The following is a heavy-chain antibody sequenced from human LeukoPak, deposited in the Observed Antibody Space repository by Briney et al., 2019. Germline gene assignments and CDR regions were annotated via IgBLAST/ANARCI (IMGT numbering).Heavy chain of an antibody. CDR1: GFAFSSYS. V-gene: IGHV3-21*01. D-gene: IGHD6-13*01. Sequence: GGSLRLSCAASGFAFSSYSMNWVRQAPGKGLEWVSSISSSSSYIYYADSVKGRFTISRDNAKNSLYLQMNSLRAEDTAVYYCARAVGIAAAGLLEIDYWGQGTLVTVSS. CDR2: ISSSSSYI. CDR3: ARAVGIAAAGLLEIDY. J-gene: IGHJ4*02.